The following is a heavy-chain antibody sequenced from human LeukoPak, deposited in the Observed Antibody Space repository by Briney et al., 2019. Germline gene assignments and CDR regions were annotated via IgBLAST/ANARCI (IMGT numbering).Heavy chain of an antibody. J-gene: IGHJ3*02. CDR1: PGSISGYY. Sequence: PSETLSLTCTVSPGSISGYYWSWIRQPPGKGLEWIGSIYYSGSTYYNPSLKSRVTISVDTSKNQFSLKLSSVTAADTAVYYCAREGMITFGGVIAALRAFDIWGQGTMVTVSS. D-gene: IGHD3-16*02. V-gene: IGHV4-39*02. CDR3: AREGMITFGGVIAALRAFDI. CDR2: IYYSGST.